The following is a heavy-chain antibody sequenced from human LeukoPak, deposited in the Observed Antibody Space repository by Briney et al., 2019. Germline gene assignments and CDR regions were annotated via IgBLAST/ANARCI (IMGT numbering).Heavy chain of an antibody. D-gene: IGHD6-19*01. CDR2: IYYSGST. CDR1: GGSISSSSYY. V-gene: IGHV4-39*01. CDR3: AKYHSSGWRTRYFDY. J-gene: IGHJ4*02. Sequence: SETLSLTCTVSGGSISSSSYYWGWIRQPPGKGLEWIGSIYYSGSTYYNPSLKSRVTISVDTSKNQFSLKLSSVTAADTAVYYCAKYHSSGWRTRYFDYWGQGTLVTVSS.